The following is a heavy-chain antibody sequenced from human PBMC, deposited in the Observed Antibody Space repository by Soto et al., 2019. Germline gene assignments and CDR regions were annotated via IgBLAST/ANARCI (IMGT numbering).Heavy chain of an antibody. CDR1: GGTFSSYA. V-gene: IGHV1-69*12. J-gene: IGHJ6*02. CDR3: AIKMGVPGTYEHYYGMDV. D-gene: IGHD1-7*01. Sequence: QVQLVQSGAEVKKPGSSVKVSCKASGGTFSSYAISWVRQAPGQGLEWMGGIIPIFGTANYAQKFQGRVTITADESTSTDYMELSSLIAEDTAVYYCAIKMGVPGTYEHYYGMDVWGQGTTVTVSS. CDR2: IIPIFGTA.